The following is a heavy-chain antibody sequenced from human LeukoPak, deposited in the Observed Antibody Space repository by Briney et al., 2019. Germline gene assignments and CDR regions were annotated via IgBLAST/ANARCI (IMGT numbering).Heavy chain of an antibody. Sequence: SETLSLTCTVSGGSISTSNYYWGWVRQPPGKGLEWIGNIFYSGSTYYNPSLKSRVTISVDTSKNQFSLKLSSVTAADTAVYYCARDYYDSSGYYHNWFDPWGQGTLVTVSS. CDR1: GGSISTSNYY. V-gene: IGHV4-39*07. CDR3: ARDYYDSSGYYHNWFDP. D-gene: IGHD3-22*01. CDR2: IFYSGST. J-gene: IGHJ5*02.